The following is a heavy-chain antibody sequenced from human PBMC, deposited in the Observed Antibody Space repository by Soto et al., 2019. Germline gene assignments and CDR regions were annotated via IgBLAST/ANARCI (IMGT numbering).Heavy chain of an antibody. Sequence: GGSLRLSCAASGFTFSSYAMSWVRQAPGKGLEWVSAISGSGGSTYYADSVKGRFTISRDNSKNTLYLQMNSLRAEDTAVYYCAKDRGLYSDLNWYFDLWGRGTLVTVSS. CDR3: AKDRGLYSDLNWYFDL. CDR1: GFTFSSYA. V-gene: IGHV3-23*01. CDR2: ISGSGGST. J-gene: IGHJ2*01. D-gene: IGHD2-8*01.